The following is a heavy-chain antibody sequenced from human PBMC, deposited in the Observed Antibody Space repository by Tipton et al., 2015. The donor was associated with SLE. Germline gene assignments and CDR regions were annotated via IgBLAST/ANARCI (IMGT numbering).Heavy chain of an antibody. CDR1: GGSISSGGYY. V-gene: IGHV4-31*02. J-gene: IGHJ3*02. Sequence: LRLSCTVSGGSISSGGYYWSWIRQHPGKGLEWIGYIYYSGSTYYNPSLKSRVTISVDTSKNQFSLKLSSVTAADTAVYYCAREEGDFWSGYRNAFDIWGQGTMVTVSS. CDR2: IYYSGST. CDR3: AREEGDFWSGYRNAFDI. D-gene: IGHD3-3*01.